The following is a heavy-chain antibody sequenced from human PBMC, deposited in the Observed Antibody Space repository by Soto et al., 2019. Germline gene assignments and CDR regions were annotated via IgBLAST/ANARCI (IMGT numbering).Heavy chain of an antibody. CDR1: GASISTINW. J-gene: IGHJ1*01. Sequence: PSETLSLTCAVSGASISTINWWSWVRQPPGMGLEWIGEIYHDGSTNYNPSLKSRISMSLDKSKNEFSLKLSSVTAADTAVYYCARGGSSNWLRIFHQWGQGTLFTVS. D-gene: IGHD6-13*01. CDR3: ARGGSSNWLRIFHQ. CDR2: IYHDGST. V-gene: IGHV4-4*02.